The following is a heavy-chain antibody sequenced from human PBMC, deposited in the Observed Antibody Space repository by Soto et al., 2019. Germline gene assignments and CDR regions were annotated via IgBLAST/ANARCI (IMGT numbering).Heavy chain of an antibody. V-gene: IGHV3-48*01. J-gene: IGHJ6*03. CDR1: GVTFGSYS. CDR3: ASVSPFPYMDL. Sequence: GGSLRLSCAASGVTFGSYSMNWVGQGPGKGLEWVSYISSSSSTIYYADSVKGRFTISRDNAKNSLFLQMNSLRAEDTAVYYCASVSPFPYMDLGAKGTTVPVSS. CDR2: ISSSSSTI.